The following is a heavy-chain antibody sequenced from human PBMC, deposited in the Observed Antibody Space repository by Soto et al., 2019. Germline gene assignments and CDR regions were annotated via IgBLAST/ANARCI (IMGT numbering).Heavy chain of an antibody. Sequence: QPGGSLRLSCAASGFTFSSYAMSWVRQAPGKGLEWVSAISGSGGSTYYADSVKGRFTISRDNSKNTLYLQMNSLRAEDTAVYYCAKDRYGGYAWERPHFDYWGQGTLVTVSS. CDR1: GFTFSSYA. D-gene: IGHD5-12*01. CDR2: ISGSGGST. J-gene: IGHJ4*02. CDR3: AKDRYGGYAWERPHFDY. V-gene: IGHV3-23*01.